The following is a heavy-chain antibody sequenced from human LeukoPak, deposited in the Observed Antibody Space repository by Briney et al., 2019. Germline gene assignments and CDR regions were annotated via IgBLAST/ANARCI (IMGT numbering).Heavy chain of an antibody. D-gene: IGHD6-19*01. J-gene: IGHJ6*02. V-gene: IGHV3-9*01. CDR3: ARGNRDSSGFYFYYGMDV. CDR2: ISWDSQNI. Sequence: PGGSLRLSCAASGFTFDDYAMFWVRQAPGKGLEWVSGISWDSQNIGYAASVKGRFTISRDNAKNSLYLQMNSLRAEDTAFYSCARGNRDSSGFYFYYGMDVWGQGTTVTVSS. CDR1: GFTFDDYA.